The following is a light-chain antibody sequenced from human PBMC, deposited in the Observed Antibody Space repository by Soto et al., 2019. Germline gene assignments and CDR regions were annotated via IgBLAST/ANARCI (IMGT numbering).Light chain of an antibody. V-gene: IGKV1-39*01. Sequence: DLQMTQSPSSLSASVGDRVTITCRASQSTFTYLNWYQQKPGKAPKLLIYGASRLQSGVPSRFSGSGSGTDFTLTISSLQPEDFATYYCQQSYYTPITFGQGTRLEIK. CDR3: QQSYYTPIT. J-gene: IGKJ5*01. CDR1: QSTFTY. CDR2: GAS.